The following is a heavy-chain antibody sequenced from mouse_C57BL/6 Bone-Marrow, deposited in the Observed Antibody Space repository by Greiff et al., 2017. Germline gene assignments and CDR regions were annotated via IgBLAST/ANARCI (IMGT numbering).Heavy chain of an antibody. CDR1: GFSLTSYG. Sequence: VQGVQPGPGLVAPSPSLSITCTVSGFSLTSYGVDWVRQSPGKGLEWLGVIWGDGSTNYNSALKSRLSISKDNSKSQVFLKMNSLQTDDTAMYYCASSWFAYWGQGTLVTVSA. J-gene: IGHJ3*01. CDR3: ASSWFAY. CDR2: IWGDGST. V-gene: IGHV2-6*01.